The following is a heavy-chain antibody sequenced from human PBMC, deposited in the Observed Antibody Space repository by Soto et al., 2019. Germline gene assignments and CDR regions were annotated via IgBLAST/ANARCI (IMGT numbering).Heavy chain of an antibody. V-gene: IGHV3-7*01. CDR3: ARAGLDDYIWGSYRWSPGAFDI. CDR1: GFTFSSYW. CDR2: IKQDGSEK. D-gene: IGHD3-16*02. J-gene: IGHJ3*02. Sequence: GGSLRLSCAAPGFTFSSYWMSWVRQAPGKGLEWVANIKQDGSEKYYVDSVKGRFTISRDNAKNSLYLQMNSLRAEDTAVYYCARAGLDDYIWGSYRWSPGAFDIWGQGTMVTVSS.